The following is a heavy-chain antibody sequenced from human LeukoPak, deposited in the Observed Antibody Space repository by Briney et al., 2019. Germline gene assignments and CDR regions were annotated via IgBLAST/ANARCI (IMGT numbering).Heavy chain of an antibody. CDR2: IRYDGRNK. V-gene: IGHV3-30*02. CDR1: GFTFSNYG. Sequence: GGSLRLSCAASGFTFSNYGMHWVRQAPGKGLEWVGFIRYDGRNKYYADSVKGRFTISRDNSKNTLYLQMNSLRAEDTAVYYCANDLNWFDPWGQGTLVTVSS. J-gene: IGHJ5*02. CDR3: ANDLNWFDP.